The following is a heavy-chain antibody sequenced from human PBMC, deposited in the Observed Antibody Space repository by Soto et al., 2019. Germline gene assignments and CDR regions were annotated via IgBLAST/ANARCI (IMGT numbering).Heavy chain of an antibody. CDR2: ISSSSSYI. J-gene: IGHJ4*02. CDR1: GFTFSSYS. D-gene: IGHD3-22*01. Sequence: GGSLRLSCAASGFTFSSYSMNWVRQAPGKGLEWVSSISSSSSYIYYADSVKGRFTISRDNAKNSLYLQMNSLRAEDTAVYYCARDLSPSYYYDSSGYYNDYWGQGTLVTVSS. CDR3: ARDLSPSYYYDSSGYYNDY. V-gene: IGHV3-21*01.